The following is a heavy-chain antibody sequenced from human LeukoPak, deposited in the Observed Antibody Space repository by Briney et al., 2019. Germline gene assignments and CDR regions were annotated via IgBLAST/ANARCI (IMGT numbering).Heavy chain of an antibody. D-gene: IGHD3-22*01. Sequence: GGSLRLSCAASGFTFSSYAMHWVRQAPGKGLEWVANIKQDGSEKYYVDSVKGRFTISRDNAKNSLHLQMNSLRAEDTAVYYCARKTYYYDSGDYGWFDPWGQGTLVTVSS. CDR1: GFTFSSYA. V-gene: IGHV3-7*01. CDR2: IKQDGSEK. CDR3: ARKTYYYDSGDYGWFDP. J-gene: IGHJ5*02.